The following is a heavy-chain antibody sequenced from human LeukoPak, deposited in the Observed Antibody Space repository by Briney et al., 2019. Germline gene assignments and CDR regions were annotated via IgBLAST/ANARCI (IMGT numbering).Heavy chain of an antibody. CDR3: ARDLLDIVVVPAAGTDAFDI. D-gene: IGHD2-2*01. V-gene: IGHV3-9*01. J-gene: IGHJ3*02. Sequence: GRSLRLSCAASGFTFDDHAMHWVRQAPGKGLEWVSGISWNSVTKEYADSVKGRFTISRDNAKNSLYLQMNSLRAEDTAVYYCARDLLDIVVVPAAGTDAFDIWGQGTMVTVSS. CDR1: GFTFDDHA. CDR2: ISWNSVTK.